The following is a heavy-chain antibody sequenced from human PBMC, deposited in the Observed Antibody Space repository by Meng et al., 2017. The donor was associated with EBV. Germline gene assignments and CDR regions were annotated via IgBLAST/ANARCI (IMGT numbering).Heavy chain of an antibody. CDR2: IIHIFGTA. J-gene: IGHJ4*02. V-gene: IGHV1-69*06. CDR3: ARAGIAAAGRLDY. D-gene: IGHD6-13*01. CDR1: GGTLSSFA. Sequence: QLGQAGALVAHPWTSVNGFSKASGGTLSSFAIRWVRQAPGQGLVWLGGIIHIFGTANYAQKFQGRVTITADKSTSTAYMELSSLRSEDTAVYYCARAGIAAAGRLDYWGQGTLVTVSS.